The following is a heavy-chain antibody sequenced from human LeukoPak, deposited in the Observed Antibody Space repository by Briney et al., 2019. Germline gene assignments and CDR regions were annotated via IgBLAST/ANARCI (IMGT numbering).Heavy chain of an antibody. CDR1: GFTFSTYA. CDR3: AKARGS. V-gene: IGHV3-23*01. CDR2: ISGSGDNT. Sequence: GSLRLSCAASGFTFSTYAMTWVRQAPGKGLEFVSAISGSGDNTYYVDSVKGLFTSSRDNSTNTLYLQMTSLRAQDTAVYYCAKARGSWRHGTLVTVS. J-gene: IGHJ5*01.